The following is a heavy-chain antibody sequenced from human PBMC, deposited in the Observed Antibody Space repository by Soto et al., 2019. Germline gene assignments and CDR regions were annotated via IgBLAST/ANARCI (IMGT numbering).Heavy chain of an antibody. CDR2: IIPIRGIA. J-gene: IGHJ4*02. CDR1: GGTFSSYT. CDR3: ARRIAVAGTVDY. Sequence: QVQLVQSGAEVKKPGSSVKVSCKASGGTFSSYTISWGRKAHGQGLEWMGRIIPIRGIANYAQKFHGRVTITADKSTSTSYMELSSLRSADTAVYYCARRIAVAGTVDYWGQGTLVTVSS. V-gene: IGHV1-69*02. D-gene: IGHD6-19*01.